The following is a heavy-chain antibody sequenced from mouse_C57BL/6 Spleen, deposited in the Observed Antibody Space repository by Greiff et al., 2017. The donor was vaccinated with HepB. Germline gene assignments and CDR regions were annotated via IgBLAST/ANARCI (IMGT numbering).Heavy chain of an antibody. CDR1: GYTFTSYD. CDR3: ARVITTVRGYFDV. D-gene: IGHD1-1*01. V-gene: IGHV1-85*01. J-gene: IGHJ1*03. Sequence: QVQLKESGPELVKPGASVKLSCKASGYTFTSYDINWVKQRPGQGLEWIGWIYPRDGSTKYNEKFKGKATLTVDTSSSTAYMELHSLTSEDSAVYFCARVITTVRGYFDVWGTGTTVTVSS. CDR2: IYPRDGST.